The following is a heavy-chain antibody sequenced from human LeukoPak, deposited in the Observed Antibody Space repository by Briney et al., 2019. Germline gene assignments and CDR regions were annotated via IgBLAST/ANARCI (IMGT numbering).Heavy chain of an antibody. CDR1: GFTVSSNY. J-gene: IGHJ4*02. CDR2: IYSGGST. CDR3: AKIVAAATSDY. Sequence: GGSLRLSCAASGFTVSSNYMSWVRQAPGKGLEWVSVIYSGGSTYYADSVKGRFTISRDNSKNTLYLQINSLRAEDTAVYYCAKIVAAATSDYWGQGTLVTVSS. V-gene: IGHV3-66*02. D-gene: IGHD6-13*01.